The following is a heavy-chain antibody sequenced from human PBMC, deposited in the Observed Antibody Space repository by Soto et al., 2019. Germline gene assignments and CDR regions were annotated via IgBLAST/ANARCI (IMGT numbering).Heavy chain of an antibody. CDR3: ARGARYRGSYTFSGMDV. J-gene: IGHJ6*02. V-gene: IGHV1-18*04. D-gene: IGHD1-26*01. CDR2: ISAYNGNT. Sequence: AAVKVSCKASGYTFTSYGISWVRQAPGQGLEWMGWISAYNGNTNYAQKLQGRVTMTTDTSTSTAYMELRSLRSDDTAVYYCARGARYRGSYTFSGMDVWGQGTPVTVSS. CDR1: GYTFTSYG.